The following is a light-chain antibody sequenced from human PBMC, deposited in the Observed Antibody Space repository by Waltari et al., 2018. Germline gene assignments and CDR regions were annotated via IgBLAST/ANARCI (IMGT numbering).Light chain of an antibody. CDR2: WAS. CDR1: QSVLYSANNKNY. CDR3: QQYYTTPYT. J-gene: IGKJ2*01. V-gene: IGKV4-1*01. Sequence: DIVMTQSPDPLARSLGDRATINCKSSQSVLYSANNKNYLAWYQQKPGQPPNLLIYWASTRESGVPDRFSGSGSGTDFTLTISSLQAEDVAVYYCQQYYTTPYTFGQGTKLEIK.